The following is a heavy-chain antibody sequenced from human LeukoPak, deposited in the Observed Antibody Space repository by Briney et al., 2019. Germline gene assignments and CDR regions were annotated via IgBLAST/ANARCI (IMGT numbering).Heavy chain of an antibody. V-gene: IGHV3-30-3*01. Sequence: GGSLRLSCAAPGFTFSSYAMHWVRQAPGKGLEWVAIISYDGTNKYYADSVKGQFSISRDNSKNTVYLQVSNLKSEDTAVYYCAREMSSVRGIIGNWGRGALLTVSS. CDR1: GFTFSSYA. D-gene: IGHD3-10*01. CDR3: AREMSSVRGIIGN. CDR2: ISYDGTNK. J-gene: IGHJ4*02.